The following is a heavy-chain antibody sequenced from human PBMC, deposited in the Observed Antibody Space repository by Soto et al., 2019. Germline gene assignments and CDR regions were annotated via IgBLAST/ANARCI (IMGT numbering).Heavy chain of an antibody. CDR1: GYSFTSYW. V-gene: IGHV5-51*01. CDR2: IYPGDSDT. CDR3: ARLGGDIVVVVAAFGWFDP. D-gene: IGHD2-15*01. J-gene: IGHJ5*02. Sequence: GESLKISCKGSGYSFTSYWIGWVRQMPGKGLEWMGIIYPGDSDTRYSPSFQGQVTISADKSISTAYLQWSSLKASDTAMYYCARLGGDIVVVVAAFGWFDPWGQGTLVTVSS.